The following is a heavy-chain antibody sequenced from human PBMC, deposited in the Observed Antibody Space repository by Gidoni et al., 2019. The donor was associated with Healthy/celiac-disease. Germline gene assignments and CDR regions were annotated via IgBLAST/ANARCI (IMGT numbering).Heavy chain of an antibody. Sequence: EVQLLESGGGLVQPGGSLRLSCAASGFTFSSYAMSWVRPAPGKGLEWVSAISGSGGSTYYADSVKGRFTISRDNSKNTLYLQMNSLRAEDTAVYYCAKAGYSSGWYRSGSGYFDYWGQGTLVTVSS. D-gene: IGHD6-19*01. CDR3: AKAGYSSGWYRSGSGYFDY. J-gene: IGHJ4*02. CDR2: ISGSGGST. V-gene: IGHV3-23*01. CDR1: GFTFSSYA.